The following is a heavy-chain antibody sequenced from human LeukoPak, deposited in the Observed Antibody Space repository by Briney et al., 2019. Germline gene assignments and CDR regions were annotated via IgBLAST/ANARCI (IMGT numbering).Heavy chain of an antibody. CDR1: GGSISSGGYY. CDR3: ARVVPDWNYGPRYFDY. Sequence: PSQTLSLTCTVSGGSISSGGYYWSWIRQPPGKGLEWIGYIYHSGSTYYNPSLKSRVTISVDRSKNQFSLKLSSVTAADTAVYYCARVVPDWNYGPRYFDYWGQGTLVTVSS. J-gene: IGHJ4*02. V-gene: IGHV4-30-2*01. D-gene: IGHD1-7*01. CDR2: IYHSGST.